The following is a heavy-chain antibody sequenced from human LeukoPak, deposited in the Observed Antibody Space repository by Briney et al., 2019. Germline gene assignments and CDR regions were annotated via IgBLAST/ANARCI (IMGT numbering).Heavy chain of an antibody. CDR3: ARAGDSSGYYQAGGDY. Sequence: PSKTLSLTCTVSGGSISSCYWSWIRQPAGKGLEWIGRIYTSGSTNYNPSLKSRVTMSVDTSKNQFSLKLSSVTAADTAVYYCARAGDSSGYYQAGGDYWGQGTLVTVSS. J-gene: IGHJ4*02. D-gene: IGHD3-22*01. CDR1: GGSISSCY. V-gene: IGHV4-4*07. CDR2: IYTSGST.